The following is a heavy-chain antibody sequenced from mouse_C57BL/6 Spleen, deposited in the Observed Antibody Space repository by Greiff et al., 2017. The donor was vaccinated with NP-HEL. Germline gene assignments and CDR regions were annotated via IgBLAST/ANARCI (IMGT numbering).Heavy chain of an antibody. CDR3: ARQTTVVATRGYFDY. V-gene: IGHV5-6*01. CDR1: GFTFSSYG. Sequence: EVKLQESGGDLVKPGGSLKLSCAASGFTFSSYGMSWVRQTPDKRLEWVATISSGGSYTYYPDSVKGRFTISRDNAKNTLYLQMSSLKSEDTAMYYCARQTTVVATRGYFDYWGQGTTLTVSS. D-gene: IGHD1-1*01. CDR2: ISSGGSYT. J-gene: IGHJ2*01.